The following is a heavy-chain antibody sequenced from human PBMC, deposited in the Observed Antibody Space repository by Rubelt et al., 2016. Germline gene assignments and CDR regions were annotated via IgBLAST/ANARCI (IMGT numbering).Heavy chain of an antibody. Sequence: RGLEWVSVIYSGGSTYYADSVKGRFTISRDNSKNTLYLQMNSLRAEDTAVYYCARRWLSIDGFDYWGHGTLVTVSS. CDR2: IYSGGST. V-gene: IGHV3-53*01. CDR3: ARRWLSIDGFDY. D-gene: IGHD3-22*01. J-gene: IGHJ4*01.